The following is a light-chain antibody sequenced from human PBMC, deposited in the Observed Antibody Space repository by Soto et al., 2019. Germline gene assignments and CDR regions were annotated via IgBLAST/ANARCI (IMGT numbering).Light chain of an antibody. V-gene: IGKV2-28*01. Sequence: DIVMTQSPLSLPVTTGEPASISCRSSHSLLHSYGFHYLDWYLRKPGQSPQLLIYLGSNRASGVPDRFSATQSGTTFTLKISSVEAEDVGVYYCMQALQTPWTFGQGTNVDI. CDR2: LGS. CDR3: MQALQTPWT. J-gene: IGKJ1*01. CDR1: HSLLHSYGFHY.